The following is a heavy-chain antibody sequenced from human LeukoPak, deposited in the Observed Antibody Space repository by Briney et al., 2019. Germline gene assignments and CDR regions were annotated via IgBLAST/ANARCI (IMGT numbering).Heavy chain of an antibody. Sequence: SETLSLTCTVSGASISSYYWSWIRQPPGKGLEWIGYIYYSGTTNYNPSLKSRVTISVDTSKNQFSLKLSSVTAADTAVYYCARVPDYYYYYYMDVWGKGTTVTVSS. J-gene: IGHJ6*03. CDR3: ARVPDYYYYYYMDV. CDR2: IYYSGTT. CDR1: GASISSYY. V-gene: IGHV4-59*01.